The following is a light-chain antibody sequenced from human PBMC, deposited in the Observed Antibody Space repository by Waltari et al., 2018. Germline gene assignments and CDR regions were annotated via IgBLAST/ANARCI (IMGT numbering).Light chain of an antibody. V-gene: IGKV3-20*01. CDR3: QHYVRLPVT. Sequence: EVVLTQSPGTLSLSPGGRATLSCRTSQSVGRTLAWYQPKPGQAPRLLIYAASTRATCIPDRFSGSGSGTDFSLTITRLEPEDFAVYYCQHYVRLPVTFGQGTKVEIK. CDR2: AAS. J-gene: IGKJ1*01. CDR1: QSVGRT.